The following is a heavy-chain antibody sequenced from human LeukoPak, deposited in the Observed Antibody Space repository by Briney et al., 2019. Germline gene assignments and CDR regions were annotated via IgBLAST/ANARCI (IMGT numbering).Heavy chain of an antibody. V-gene: IGHV4-39*01. CDR3: ARAAYCGGDCYLFDY. CDR1: SDSIYSSNYY. CDR2: IYYSGST. J-gene: IGHJ4*02. D-gene: IGHD2-21*02. Sequence: KSSETLSLTCTVSSDSIYSSNYYWGWIRQPPGKGLEWIGRIYYSGSTYYNSSLKSRVTISVDTSKNQFSLKLSSLTAADTAVYYCARAAYCGGDCYLFDYWGQGTLVTVFS.